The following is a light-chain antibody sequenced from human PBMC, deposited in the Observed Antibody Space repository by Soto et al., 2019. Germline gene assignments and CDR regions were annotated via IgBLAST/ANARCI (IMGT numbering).Light chain of an antibody. CDR2: DAS. J-gene: IGKJ5*01. CDR1: QNIRNL. Sequence: DIQMSQSPSTLSASVGDSVTITCRASQNIRNLLAWYQQKPGKAPNPLIYDASSLKSGVPSRFSGSGSGTELTLTISSLQPDDFARYYCQQYNTYSTFGQGTRLEIK. CDR3: QQYNTYST. V-gene: IGKV1-5*01.